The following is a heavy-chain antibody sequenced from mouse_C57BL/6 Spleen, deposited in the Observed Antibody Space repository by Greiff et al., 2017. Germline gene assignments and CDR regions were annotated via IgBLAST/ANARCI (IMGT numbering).Heavy chain of an antibody. CDR1: GFNIKDDY. V-gene: IGHV14-4*01. CDR2: IDPENGDT. D-gene: IGHD2-5*01. Sequence: EVQLQQSGAELVRPGASVKLSCTASGFNIKDDYMHWVKQRPEQGLEWIGWIDPENGDTEYASKFQGKATITEDTSSNTAYLQLSRLTSEDAAVYYCTARSSNYFAYWGHGTLVTVSA. CDR3: TARSSNYFAY. J-gene: IGHJ3*01.